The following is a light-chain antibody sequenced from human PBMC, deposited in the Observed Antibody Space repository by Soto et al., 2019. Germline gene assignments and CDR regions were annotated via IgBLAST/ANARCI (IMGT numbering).Light chain of an antibody. V-gene: IGKV1-5*01. CDR3: QHYDSYPIT. CDR2: DAS. J-gene: IGKJ5*01. CDR1: QSISGW. Sequence: DIRMTQSPSTLSASVGDRVTITCRASQSISGWLAWYQQKPGKAPNLLIYDASSLESGGPSRFSGSGSGTEFSLTISSLQPADFATYYCQHYDSYPITFGQGTRLEI.